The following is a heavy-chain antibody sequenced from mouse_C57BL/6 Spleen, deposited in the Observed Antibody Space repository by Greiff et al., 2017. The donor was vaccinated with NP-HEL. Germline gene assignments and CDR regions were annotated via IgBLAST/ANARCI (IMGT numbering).Heavy chain of an antibody. CDR3: ARWGDYDSWFAY. Sequence: EVQLQQSGPELVKPGASVKISCKASGYTFTDYYMNWVKQSHGKSLEWIGDINPNNGGTSYNQKCKGKATLTVDKSSSTAYMELRSLASEDSAVYYCARWGDYDSWFAYWGQGTLVTVSA. D-gene: IGHD2-4*01. CDR1: GYTFTDYY. J-gene: IGHJ3*01. CDR2: INPNNGGT. V-gene: IGHV1-26*01.